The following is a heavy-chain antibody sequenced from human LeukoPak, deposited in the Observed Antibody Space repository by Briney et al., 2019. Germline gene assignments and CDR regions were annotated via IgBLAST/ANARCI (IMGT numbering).Heavy chain of an antibody. CDR1: GFTFSNAW. D-gene: IGHD4-17*01. J-gene: IGHJ5*02. V-gene: IGHV3-15*01. CDR2: IKSKTDGGTT. CDR3: AKDLTNDYGDA. Sequence: GGSLRLSCAASGFTFSNAWMSWVRQAPGKGLEWVGRIKSKTDGGTTDYAAPVKGRFTISRDDSKNTLYLQMNSLRAEDTAVYYCAKDLTNDYGDAWGQGTLVTVSS.